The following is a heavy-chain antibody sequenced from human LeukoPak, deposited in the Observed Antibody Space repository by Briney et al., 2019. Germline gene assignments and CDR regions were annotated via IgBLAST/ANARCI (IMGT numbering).Heavy chain of an antibody. CDR2: IKQDGSEK. J-gene: IGHJ4*02. CDR3: ARSWWELPGVTDY. V-gene: IGHV3-7*01. D-gene: IGHD1-26*01. CDR1: GFTFSSYV. Sequence: PGGSLRLSCAASGFTFSSYVMNWVRQAPGKGLEWVANIKQDGSEKYYVDSVKGRFTISRDNAKNSLYLQMNSLRAEDTAVYYCARSWWELPGVTDYWGQGTLVTVSS.